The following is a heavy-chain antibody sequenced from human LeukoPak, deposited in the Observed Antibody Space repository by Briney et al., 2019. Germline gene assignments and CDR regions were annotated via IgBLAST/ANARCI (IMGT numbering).Heavy chain of an antibody. Sequence: PGGSLRLSCAASGFTFSSYSMNWVRQAPGKGLEWVSSISSSSSYIYYADSVKGRFTISRDNAKNSLYLQMNSLRAEDTAVYYCAREGVTITLWGDYYYMDVWGKGTTVTVSS. CDR1: GFTFSSYS. CDR3: AREGVTITLWGDYYYMDV. CDR2: ISSSSSYI. D-gene: IGHD3-10*01. J-gene: IGHJ6*03. V-gene: IGHV3-21*01.